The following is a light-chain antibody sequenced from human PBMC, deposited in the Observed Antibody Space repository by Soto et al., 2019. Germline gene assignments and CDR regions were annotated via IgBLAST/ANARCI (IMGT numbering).Light chain of an antibody. CDR1: QNINSY. Sequence: DIQMTQSPLSLSASVGDRVTITCRASQNINSYVSWYQHRPGKAPQLLIHAASTWHTGVPSRFSGSGSGTDFTLTISSLEPEDFATYYWQQNYITLWTFGQGTKVEI. CDR3: QQNYITLWT. CDR2: AAS. J-gene: IGKJ1*01. V-gene: IGKV1-39*01.